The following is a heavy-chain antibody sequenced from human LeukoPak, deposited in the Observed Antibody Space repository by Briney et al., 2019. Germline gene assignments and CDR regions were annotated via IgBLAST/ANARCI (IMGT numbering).Heavy chain of an antibody. Sequence: GGSLRLCCAASGFTFSSYWMSWVRKAPGKGLEWVANIKQDGSEKYYVDSVKGRFTISRDNAKNSLYLQMNSLRAEDTAVYYCARPGFAGYFDYWGQGTLVTVSS. D-gene: IGHD2-21*01. V-gene: IGHV3-7*01. CDR3: ARPGFAGYFDY. J-gene: IGHJ4*02. CDR2: IKQDGSEK. CDR1: GFTFSSYW.